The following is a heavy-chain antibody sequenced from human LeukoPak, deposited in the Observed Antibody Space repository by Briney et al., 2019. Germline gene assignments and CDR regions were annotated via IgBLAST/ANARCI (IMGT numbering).Heavy chain of an antibody. V-gene: IGHV4-59*01. CDR1: GGSISSYY. Sequence: SETLSLTCTVSGGSISSYYWSWIRQPPGKGLEWIGYIYYSGSTNYNPSLKSRVTISVDTSKNQFSLKPSSVTAADTAVYYCARDHDFWSGYSYFDYWGQGTLVTVSS. CDR2: IYYSGST. D-gene: IGHD3-3*01. J-gene: IGHJ4*02. CDR3: ARDHDFWSGYSYFDY.